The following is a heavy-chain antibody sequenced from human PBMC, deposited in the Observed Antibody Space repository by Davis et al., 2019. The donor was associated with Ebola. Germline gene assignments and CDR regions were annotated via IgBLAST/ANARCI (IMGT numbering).Heavy chain of an antibody. Sequence: ASVKVSCKVSGYTLTELSMHWVRQAPGKGLEWMGGFDPEDGETIYAQKFQGRVTITADKSTSTAYMELSSLRSEDTAVYYCARTGGMVDYWGQGTLVTVSS. CDR1: GYTLTELS. D-gene: IGHD1-1*01. CDR2: FDPEDGET. V-gene: IGHV1-24*01. J-gene: IGHJ4*02. CDR3: ARTGGMVDY.